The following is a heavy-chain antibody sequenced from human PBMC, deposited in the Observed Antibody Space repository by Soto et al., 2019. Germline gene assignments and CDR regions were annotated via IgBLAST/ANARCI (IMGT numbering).Heavy chain of an antibody. CDR2: ISHSGST. CDR3: ARGLRASYGVRLSYYYYGMDV. D-gene: IGHD3-10*01. V-gene: IGHV4-34*01. CDR1: GGSLSDFY. J-gene: IGHJ6*02. Sequence: KPSETLSLTCGVYGGSLSDFYWGWIRQPPGQGLECIGEISHSGSTNYNPSLKSRVTISIDTSKNQFSLKLSSVTAADTAMYYCARGLRASYGVRLSYYYYGMDVWGQGTTVTVSS.